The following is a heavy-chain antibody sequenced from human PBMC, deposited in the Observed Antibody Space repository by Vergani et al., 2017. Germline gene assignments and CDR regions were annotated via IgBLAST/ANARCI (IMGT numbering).Heavy chain of an antibody. J-gene: IGHJ6*02. D-gene: IGHD3-10*01. CDR1: GAAIKDFY. V-gene: IGHV4-59*12. Sequence: QVQLQESGPGLVKPSETLSLTCTVSGAAIKDFYWSWFRQPPGKGLEWIGYVYYTGSTTYNPSLKSRVTILVDRSKSQLSLKLTSVTAGDTAVYFCARELSYYYGSGSDDYNPYYYEGMDVWGPGTTVTVSS. CDR3: ARELSYYYGSGSDDYNPYYYEGMDV. CDR2: VYYTGST.